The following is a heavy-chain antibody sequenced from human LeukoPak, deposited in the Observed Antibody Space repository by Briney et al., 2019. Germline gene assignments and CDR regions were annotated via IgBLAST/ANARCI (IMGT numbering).Heavy chain of an antibody. V-gene: IGHV4-59*01. Sequence: PSETLSLTCTVSGDSMINYYWGWNRQSPGRGLEWLGHSYYSGSTKYKTSLESRVTILIDTSKNQFCLELSSVTAADTAVYFCARINTVTTLLYLDYWGQGNLVTVSA. CDR2: SYYSGST. CDR3: ARINTVTTLLYLDY. D-gene: IGHD4-17*01. CDR1: GDSMINYY. J-gene: IGHJ4*02.